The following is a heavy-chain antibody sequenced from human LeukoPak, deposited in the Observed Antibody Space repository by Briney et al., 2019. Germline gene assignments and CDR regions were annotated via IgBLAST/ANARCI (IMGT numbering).Heavy chain of an antibody. J-gene: IGHJ4*02. CDR1: GFTFSSYA. Sequence: GGSLRLSCSASGFTFSSYAMHWVRQAPGKGLEYVSAISSNGGSTYYADSVKGRFTISRDNSKNTLYLQMSSLRAEDTAVYYCVKGFGRYSSSSGLFHYWGQGTLVTVSS. V-gene: IGHV3-64D*09. CDR3: VKGFGRYSSSSGLFHY. D-gene: IGHD6-6*01. CDR2: ISSNGGST.